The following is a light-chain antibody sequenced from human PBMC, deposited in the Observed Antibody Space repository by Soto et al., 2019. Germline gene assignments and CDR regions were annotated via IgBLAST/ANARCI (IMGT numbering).Light chain of an antibody. CDR1: QSVSSSY. CDR2: GAS. CDR3: QQYGSSHT. Sequence: EIVLTQSPGTLSLSPGERATLSCRASQSVSSSYLAWYQQTPGQAPRLLIYGASSRATGIPDRFSGSGSGTDFTLTIRRLEPEDVAVYYCQQYGSSHTFGQGTKLEIK. V-gene: IGKV3-20*01. J-gene: IGKJ2*01.